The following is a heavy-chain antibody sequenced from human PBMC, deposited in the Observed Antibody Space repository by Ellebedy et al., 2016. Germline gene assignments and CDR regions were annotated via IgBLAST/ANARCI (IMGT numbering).Heavy chain of an antibody. J-gene: IGHJ5*02. D-gene: IGHD3-9*01. CDR2: IYYSGST. CDR1: GGSISSGGYY. Sequence: LRLSXTLPGGSISSGGYYWSWIRQHPGKGLEWIGYIYYSGSTYYNPSLKSRVTISVDTSKNQFSLKLSSVTAADTAVYYCARGVNYYDILTGWNWFDPWGQGTLVTVSS. V-gene: IGHV4-31*03. CDR3: ARGVNYYDILTGWNWFDP.